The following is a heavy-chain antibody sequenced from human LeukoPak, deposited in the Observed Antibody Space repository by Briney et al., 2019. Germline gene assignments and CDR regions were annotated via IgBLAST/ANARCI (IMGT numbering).Heavy chain of an antibody. CDR2: IIPIFGKE. J-gene: IGHJ4*02. CDR1: GGTFSSYA. CDR3: AGGSGSIAAAGYYFDY. D-gene: IGHD6-13*01. V-gene: IGHV1-69*05. Sequence: GASVKVSCKASGGTFSSYAISWVRQAPGQGLEWLGRIIPIFGKEKFAQKCQGTVTITTNESTRTAYMELSSLRSEDTAVYYCAGGSGSIAAAGYYFDYWGQGTLVTVSS.